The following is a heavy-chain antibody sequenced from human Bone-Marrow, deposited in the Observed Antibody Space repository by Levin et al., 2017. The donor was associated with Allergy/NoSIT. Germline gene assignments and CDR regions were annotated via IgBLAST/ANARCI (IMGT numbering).Heavy chain of an antibody. CDR2: ISNSGGRT. CDR3: AKDSGSDPTAWLDH. CDR1: GFTFSIYA. Sequence: PGGSLRLSCATSGFTFSIYAMAWVRQAPGKGLEWVSGISNSGGRTLYADPVKGRFTISRDNSKNTLYLHMNSLRADDTAVYYCAKDSGSDPTAWLDHWGQGTLVIVSS. D-gene: IGHD1-26*01. J-gene: IGHJ5*02. V-gene: IGHV3-23*01.